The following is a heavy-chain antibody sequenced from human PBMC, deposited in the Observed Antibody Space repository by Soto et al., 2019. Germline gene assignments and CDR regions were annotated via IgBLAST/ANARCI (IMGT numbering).Heavy chain of an antibody. CDR3: APPSQARVTTPADKSIGTAYLQWGSLKASDTAMYYCARTLTTLYGDYPWYFDY. D-gene: IGHD3-10*01. CDR1: GYSFTSYW. J-gene: IGHJ4*02. Sequence: GESLKISCKGSGYSFTSYWIGWVRQMPGKGLEWMGIIYPGDSDTRYSPSFQGQVTISADKSISPAYLHWSIPEAPGHPHPANAPPSQARVTTPADKSIGTAYLQWGSLKASDTAMYYCARTLTTLYGDYPWYFDYWGQGTLVTVSS. V-gene: IGHV5-51*01. CDR2: IYPGDSDT.